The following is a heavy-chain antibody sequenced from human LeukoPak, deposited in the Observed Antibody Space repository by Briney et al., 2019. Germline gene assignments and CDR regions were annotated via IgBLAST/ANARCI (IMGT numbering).Heavy chain of an antibody. J-gene: IGHJ6*02. CDR2: ISAYNGNT. V-gene: IGHV1-18*01. CDR3: ARGYSSCWTPDGGMDV. CDR1: GYTVTEYG. D-gene: IGHD6-13*01. Sequence: ASVKVSCKAAGYTVTEYGICGGRQAPGQGLEWMGWISAYNGNTNYAQKLQGRVTMTTDTSTSTAYMELRSLICDDTAVYYCARGYSSCWTPDGGMDVWGQGTTVTVCS.